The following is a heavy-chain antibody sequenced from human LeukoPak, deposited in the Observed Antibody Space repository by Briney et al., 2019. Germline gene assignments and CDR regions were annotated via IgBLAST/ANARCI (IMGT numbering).Heavy chain of an antibody. CDR2: IYYSGST. D-gene: IGHD2-8*02. CDR1: GGSISSYY. V-gene: IGHV4-59*01. Sequence: PSETLSLTCTVSGGSISSYYWSWIRQPPGKGLEWIGYIYYSGSTNYNPSLKSRVTISVDTSKNQFSLKLSSVTAADTAVYYCAREYGGVFDYWGQGTLVTVSS. CDR3: AREYGGVFDY. J-gene: IGHJ4*02.